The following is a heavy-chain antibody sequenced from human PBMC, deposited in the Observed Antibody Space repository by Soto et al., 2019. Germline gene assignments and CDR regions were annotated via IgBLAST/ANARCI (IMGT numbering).Heavy chain of an antibody. V-gene: IGHV1-69*04. Sequence: ASVKVSCKASGGTFSSYTISWVRQAPGQGLEWMGRIIPILGIANYAQKFQGRVTITADKSTSTAYMELSSLRSEDTAVYYCAREDITMVRGVIIPGYMDVWGKGTTVTVSS. CDR2: IIPILGIA. J-gene: IGHJ6*03. CDR1: GGTFSSYT. D-gene: IGHD3-10*01. CDR3: AREDITMVRGVIIPGYMDV.